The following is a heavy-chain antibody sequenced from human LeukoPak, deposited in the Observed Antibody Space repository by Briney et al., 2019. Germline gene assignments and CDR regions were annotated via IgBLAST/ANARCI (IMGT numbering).Heavy chain of an antibody. CDR1: GGTFSSYA. D-gene: IGHD4-17*01. CDR2: IIPIFGTA. J-gene: IGHJ6*02. Sequence: SVKVSCKASGGTFSSYAISWVRQAPGQGLEWMGGIIPIFGTANYAQRFQGRVTITTDESTSTADMELSRLRSDDTAVYYCARDLRHGDPAPHGMDVWGQGTTVTVSS. V-gene: IGHV1-69*05. CDR3: ARDLRHGDPAPHGMDV.